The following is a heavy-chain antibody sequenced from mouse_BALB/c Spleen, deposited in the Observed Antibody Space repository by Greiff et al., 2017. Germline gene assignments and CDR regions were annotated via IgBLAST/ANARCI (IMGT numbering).Heavy chain of an antibody. CDR3: ARRGILSWFAY. CDR2: ILPGSGST. J-gene: IGHJ3*01. CDR1: GYTFSSYW. D-gene: IGHD6-2*01. Sequence: VQLVESGAELMKPGASVKISCKATGYTFSSYWIEWVKQRPGHGLEWIGEILPGSGSTNYNEKFKGKATFTADTSSNTAYMQLSSLTSEDSAVYYCARRGILSWFAYWGQGTLVTVSA. V-gene: IGHV1-9*01.